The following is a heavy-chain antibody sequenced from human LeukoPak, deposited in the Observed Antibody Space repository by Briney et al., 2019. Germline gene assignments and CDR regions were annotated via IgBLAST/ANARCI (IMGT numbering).Heavy chain of an antibody. CDR1: GFTFSSYG. Sequence: GGSLRLSCAASGFTFSSYGMHWVRQAPGKGLEWVAVISYDGSNKYYADSVKGRFTISRDNSKSTLYLQMNSLRAEDTAVYYCAKDGAPYYDFWSGSVYYYYGMDVWGQGTTVTVSS. CDR3: AKDGAPYYDFWSGSVYYYYGMDV. J-gene: IGHJ6*02. CDR2: ISYDGSNK. V-gene: IGHV3-30*18. D-gene: IGHD3-3*01.